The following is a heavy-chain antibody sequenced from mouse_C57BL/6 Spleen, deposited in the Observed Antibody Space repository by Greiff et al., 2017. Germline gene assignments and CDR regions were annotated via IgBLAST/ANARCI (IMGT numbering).Heavy chain of an antibody. CDR3: ARGTTVVAEYFDY. J-gene: IGHJ2*01. CDR1: GYTFTSYW. CDR2: INPSSGYT. Sequence: QVQLQQSGAELAKPGASVKLSCKASGYTFTSYWMHWVKQRPGQGLEWIGYINPSSGYTKYNQKFKDKATLTADKSSSTAYMQLSSLTYEDSAVYYCARGTTVVAEYFDYWGQGTTLTVSS. D-gene: IGHD1-1*01. V-gene: IGHV1-7*01.